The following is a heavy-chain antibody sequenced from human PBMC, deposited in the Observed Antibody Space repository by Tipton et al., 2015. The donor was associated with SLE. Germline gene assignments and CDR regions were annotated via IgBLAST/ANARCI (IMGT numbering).Heavy chain of an antibody. CDR2: IYTSGST. CDR3: ARESSSSLYYGMDV. CDR1: GGSISSYY. J-gene: IGHJ6*02. V-gene: IGHV4-4*09. Sequence: TLSLTCTVSGGSISSYYWSWIRQPAGKGLEWIGYIYTSGSTNYNPPLKSRVTISVDTSKNQFSLKLSSVTAADTAVYYCARESSSSLYYGMDVWGQGTTVTVSS. D-gene: IGHD6-6*01.